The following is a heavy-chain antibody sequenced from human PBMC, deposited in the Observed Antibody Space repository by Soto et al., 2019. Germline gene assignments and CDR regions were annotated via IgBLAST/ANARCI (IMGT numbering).Heavy chain of an antibody. V-gene: IGHV4-30-2*01. Sequence: SETLSLTCAVSGGSISSGGYSWSWIRQPPGKGLEWIGYIYHSGSTYYNPSLKSRVTISVDRSKNQFSLKLSSVTAADTAVYYCARDTGYYGSGRYSWFDPWGQGTLVTVSS. CDR2: IYHSGST. CDR3: ARDTGYYGSGRYSWFDP. CDR1: GGSISSGGYS. D-gene: IGHD3-10*01. J-gene: IGHJ5*02.